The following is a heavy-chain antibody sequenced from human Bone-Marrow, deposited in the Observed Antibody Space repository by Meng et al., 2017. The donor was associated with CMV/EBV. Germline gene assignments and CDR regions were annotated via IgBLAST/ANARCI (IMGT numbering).Heavy chain of an antibody. CDR3: ARMTTVKGGDYFDY. V-gene: IGHV4-59*01. D-gene: IGHD4-11*01. CDR2: IYHSGST. J-gene: IGHJ4*02. CDR1: GGSISSYY. Sequence: SETLSLTCTVSGGSISSYYWSWIRQPPGKGLEWIGYIYHSGSTNYNPSLKSRVTISVDTSKNQFSLKLSSVAAADTAVYYCARMTTVKGGDYFDYWGQGTLVTVSS.